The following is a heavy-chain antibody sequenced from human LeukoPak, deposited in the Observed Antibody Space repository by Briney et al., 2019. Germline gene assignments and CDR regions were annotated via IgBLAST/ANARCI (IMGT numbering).Heavy chain of an antibody. CDR2: ISGSGDSK. CDR1: GFTLSSYA. D-gene: IGHD5-24*01. V-gene: IGHV3-23*01. CDR3: AKRMATTYYFDY. Sequence: PGGSLRLSCSASGFTLSSYAMHWVRQAPGKGLEWVSSISGSGDSKYYAESVKGRFTISRDNSKNTLYLQMNSLRAEDTAVYYCAKRMATTYYFDYWGQGTLVTVSS. J-gene: IGHJ4*02.